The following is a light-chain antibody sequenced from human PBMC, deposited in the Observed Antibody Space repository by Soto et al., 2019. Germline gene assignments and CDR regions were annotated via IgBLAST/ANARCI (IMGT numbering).Light chain of an antibody. J-gene: IGLJ2*01. CDR3: SSYTTSTSFIL. Sequence: QSVLTQPASVSGSPGQAITISCSGTSSDVGAFNYVSWYQQHPGKAPKLMIYDVSNRPSGVSNRFSGSKSGNTASLTISGLRAEDEADYYCSSYTTSTSFILFGGGTKVTVL. CDR2: DVS. CDR1: SSDVGAFNY. V-gene: IGLV2-14*03.